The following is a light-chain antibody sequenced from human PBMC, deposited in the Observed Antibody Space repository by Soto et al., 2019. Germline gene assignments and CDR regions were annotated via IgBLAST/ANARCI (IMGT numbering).Light chain of an antibody. V-gene: IGKV1-9*01. J-gene: IGKJ5*01. CDR3: QQLGNYPLT. CDR1: QGISSY. Sequence: LLTQSPSSLSASVGDRVTITCRASQGISSYLAWYQQEPGKAPKLLIYAASTLQTGVPSRFSGSGSGTDFTLTISSLPPDDFATYYCQQLGNYPLTFGQGTRLEIK. CDR2: AAS.